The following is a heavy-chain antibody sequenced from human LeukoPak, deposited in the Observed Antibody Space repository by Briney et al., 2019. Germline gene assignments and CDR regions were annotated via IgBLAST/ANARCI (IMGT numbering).Heavy chain of an antibody. J-gene: IGHJ4*02. CDR3: ARLVGGSYLSFDY. V-gene: IGHV4-31*03. Sequence: PSETLSLTCTVSGGSISSGGYYWSWIRQHPGKGLEWIGYIYYSGSTYYNPSLKSRVTISLDTSKNQFSLTLSSVAAADTAVYYCARLVGGSYLSFDYWGQGSLVTVSS. CDR2: IYYSGST. CDR1: GGSISSGGYY. D-gene: IGHD1-26*01.